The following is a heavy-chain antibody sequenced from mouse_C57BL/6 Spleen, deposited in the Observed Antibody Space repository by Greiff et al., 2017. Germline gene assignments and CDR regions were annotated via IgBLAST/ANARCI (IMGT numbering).Heavy chain of an antibody. D-gene: IGHD1-1*01. CDR2: IYPGDGDT. J-gene: IGHJ4*01. CDR3: ARAITTVVDPYAMDY. V-gene: IGHV1-80*01. Sequence: VQLQQSGAELVKPGASVKISCKASGYAFSSYWMNWVKQRPGKGLEWIGQIYPGDGDTNYNGKFKGKATLTADKSSSTAYMQLSSLTSEDSAVYFCARAITTVVDPYAMDYWGQGTSVTVSS. CDR1: GYAFSSYW.